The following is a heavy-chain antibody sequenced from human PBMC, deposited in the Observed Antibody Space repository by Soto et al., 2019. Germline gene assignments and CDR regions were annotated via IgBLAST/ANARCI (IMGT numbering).Heavy chain of an antibody. J-gene: IGHJ4*02. CDR3: EVSPSIRSWSHLDY. D-gene: IGHD6-13*01. Sequence: PSDTLSLTCTVSGRSIRTSSYYWGWIRQPPGKGLEWIGSIYYSGSTYYNPSLKSRVTISVDTSKNQFSLKLSSVTAADTAVYYCEVSPSIRSWSHLDYWGQGTLVTVSS. CDR1: GRSIRTSSYY. V-gene: IGHV4-39*01. CDR2: IYYSGST.